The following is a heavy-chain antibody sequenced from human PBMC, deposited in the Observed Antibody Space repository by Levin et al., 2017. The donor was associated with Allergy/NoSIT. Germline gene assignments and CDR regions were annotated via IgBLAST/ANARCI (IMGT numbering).Heavy chain of an antibody. CDR1: GYTFTSYD. CDR2: MNPNSGNT. J-gene: IGHJ5*02. Sequence: GESLKISCKASGYTFTSYDINWVRQATGKGLEWLGWMNPNSGNTGYAQKFQGRVTMTRNTSITTAYMELSSLTSEDAAVYYCARGPSDDPKGWFDPWGQGTLVIVSS. CDR3: ARGPSDDPKGWFDP. D-gene: IGHD3-10*01. V-gene: IGHV1-8*01.